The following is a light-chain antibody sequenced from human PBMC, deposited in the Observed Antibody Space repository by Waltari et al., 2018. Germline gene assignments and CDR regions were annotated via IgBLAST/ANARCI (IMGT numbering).Light chain of an antibody. J-gene: IGLJ2*01. CDR2: DVS. CDR1: SSDVGGYNY. CDR3: CSYAGSYTLV. V-gene: IGLV2-11*01. Sequence: QPRSVSGSPGQSVTISCTGTSSDVGGYNYVSWYQQHPGKAPKLMIYDVSKRPSGVPDRFSGSKSGNTASLTISGLQAEDEADYYCCSYAGSYTLVFGGGTKLTVL.